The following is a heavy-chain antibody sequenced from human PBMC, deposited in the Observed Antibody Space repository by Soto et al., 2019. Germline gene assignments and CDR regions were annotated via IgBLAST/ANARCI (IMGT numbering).Heavy chain of an antibody. CDR1: GYTFTGYY. CDR3: ARTNIRGNYFYYGLDV. CDR2: INPNSGGT. V-gene: IGHV1-2*02. Sequence: ASVKVSCKASGYTFTGYYIHWVRQAPGQGLEWMGWINPNSGGTHYAQKFQGRVTMTGDTSLSTAYMELTSLRSDDTAVYYCARTNIRGNYFYYGLDVWGPGTTVTVSS. D-gene: IGHD3-16*01. J-gene: IGHJ6*02.